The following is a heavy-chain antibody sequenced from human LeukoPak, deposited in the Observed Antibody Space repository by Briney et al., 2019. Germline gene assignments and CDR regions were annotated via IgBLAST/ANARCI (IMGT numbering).Heavy chain of an antibody. V-gene: IGHV1-2*02. CDR2: INPNSGGT. J-gene: IGHJ1*01. D-gene: IGHD3-3*01. Sequence: ASVKVSCKASGYTFTGYYMHWVRQAPGQGLEWMGWINPNSGGTNYAQKFQGRVTMTRDTSISTAYMELSRLRSDDTAVYYCARDYDFWSGSPKGTSAEYFQHWGQGTLVTVSS. CDR1: GYTFTGYY. CDR3: ARDYDFWSGSPKGTSAEYFQH.